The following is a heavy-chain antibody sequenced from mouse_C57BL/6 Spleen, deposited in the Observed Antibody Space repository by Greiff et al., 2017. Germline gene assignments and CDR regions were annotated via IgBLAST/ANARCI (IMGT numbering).Heavy chain of an antibody. CDR3: TPFYGNYRNYAMDY. J-gene: IGHJ4*01. CDR1: GFNIKDYY. V-gene: IGHV14-1*01. Sequence: VQLQQSGAELVRPGASVKLSCTASGFNIKDYYMHWVKQRPEQGLEWIGRIDPEDGDTEYAPKFQGKATMTADTYSNTAYLQLSSLTSEDTAVYYCTPFYGNYRNYAMDYWGQGTSVTVSS. D-gene: IGHD2-10*01. CDR2: IDPEDGDT.